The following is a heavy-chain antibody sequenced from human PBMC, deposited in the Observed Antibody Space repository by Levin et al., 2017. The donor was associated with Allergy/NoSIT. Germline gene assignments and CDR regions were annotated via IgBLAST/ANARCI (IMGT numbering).Heavy chain of an antibody. J-gene: IGHJ3*02. CDR1: GGSISSSSYF. Sequence: GSLRLSCTVSGGSISSSSYFWGWIRQPPGKGLEWIGSVYYSGNTYYNPSLKSRVTISVDTSKNQFSLKLSSVTAADTAVYYCARQLGYGDYLFDDIWGQGTMVTVSS. V-gene: IGHV4-39*01. CDR2: VYYSGNT. CDR3: ARQLGYGDYLFDDI. D-gene: IGHD4-17*01.